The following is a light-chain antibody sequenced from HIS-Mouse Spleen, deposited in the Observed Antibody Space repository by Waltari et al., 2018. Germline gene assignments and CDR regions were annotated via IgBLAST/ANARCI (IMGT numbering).Light chain of an antibody. CDR2: EDS. V-gene: IGLV3-10*01. Sequence: SYELTQPPSVSVSPGQTARITCSGDALPKKYAYRYQQKSGQAPVLVIYEDSKRPSEIPERFSGSSSGTMATLTISGAQVEDEADYYCYSTDSSGNHRVFGGGTKLTVL. J-gene: IGLJ2*01. CDR3: YSTDSSGNHRV. CDR1: ALPKKY.